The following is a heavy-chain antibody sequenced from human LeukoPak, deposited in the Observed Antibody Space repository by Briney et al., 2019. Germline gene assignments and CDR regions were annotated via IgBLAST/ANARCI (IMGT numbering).Heavy chain of an antibody. Sequence: SVKVSCKASGYTFTGYYMHWVRQAPGQGLEWMGGIIPIFGTANYAQKFQGRVTITADESTSTAYMELSSLRSEDTAVYYCARARRYRGYDIPRQYYFDYWGQGTLVTVSS. CDR3: ARARRYRGYDIPRQYYFDY. CDR2: IIPIFGTA. CDR1: GYTFTGYY. D-gene: IGHD5-12*01. J-gene: IGHJ4*02. V-gene: IGHV1-69*13.